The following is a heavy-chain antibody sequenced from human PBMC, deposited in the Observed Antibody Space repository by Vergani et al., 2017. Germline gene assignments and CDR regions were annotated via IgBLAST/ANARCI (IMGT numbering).Heavy chain of an antibody. D-gene: IGHD5-18*01. CDR2: IIPIFGTA. CDR3: AREDTGTAMVPPGYYYYYYGMDV. J-gene: IGHJ6*02. V-gene: IGHV1-69*18. CDR1: GGTFSSYA. Sequence: QVQLVQSGAEVKKPGSSVKVSCKASGGTFSSYAISWVRQAPGQGLEWMGRIIPIFGTANYAQKFQGRVTITADESTSTAYMELSSLRSEDTAVYYCAREDTGTAMVPPGYYYYYYGMDVWGQGTTVTVSS.